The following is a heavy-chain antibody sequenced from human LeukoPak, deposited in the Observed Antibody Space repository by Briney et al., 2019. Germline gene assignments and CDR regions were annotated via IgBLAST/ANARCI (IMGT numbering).Heavy chain of an antibody. CDR1: GFTFSSYS. CDR2: ISSSSSYI. D-gene: IGHD2-2*01. V-gene: IGHV3-21*01. CDR3: ARDLGSRTSSPMKD. Sequence: PGGSLRLSCAASGFTFSSYSMNWVRQAPGKGLEWVSSISSSSSYIYYADSVKGRFTISRDNAKNSLYLQMNSLRAEDTAVYYCARDLGSRTSSPMKDWGQGTLVTVSS. J-gene: IGHJ4*02.